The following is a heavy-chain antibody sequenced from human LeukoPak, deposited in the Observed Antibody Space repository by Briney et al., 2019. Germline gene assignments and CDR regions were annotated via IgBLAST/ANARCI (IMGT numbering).Heavy chain of an antibody. CDR2: ISSSSTYI. CDR3: ARALEPSIAVIDY. V-gene: IGHV3-21*01. CDR1: GFTFNSYS. J-gene: IGHJ4*02. Sequence: GGSLRLSCAASGFTFNSYSMNWVRQAPGKGLDWVSSISSSSTYIYYAGSVKGRFTISRDNAKNSLYLQMNSLRAEDTAVYYCARALEPSIAVIDYWGQGTLVTVSS. D-gene: IGHD6-19*01.